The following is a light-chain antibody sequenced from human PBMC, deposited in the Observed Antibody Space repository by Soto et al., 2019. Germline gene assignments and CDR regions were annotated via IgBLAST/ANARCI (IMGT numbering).Light chain of an antibody. CDR1: QSIATY. CDR3: QHYNSYPIT. CDR2: DAS. V-gene: IGKV1-5*01. J-gene: IGKJ5*01. Sequence: DIQMTQSPSTLSASVGGRVTSTFRASQSIATYLTWYQQKPGKAPKLLIYDASSLKSGVPSRFSGSGSGTEFTLTISSLQPDDFATYYCQHYNSYPITFGQGTRLDIK.